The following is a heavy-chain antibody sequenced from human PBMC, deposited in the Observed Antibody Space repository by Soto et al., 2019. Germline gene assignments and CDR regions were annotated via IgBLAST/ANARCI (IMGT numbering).Heavy chain of an antibody. J-gene: IGHJ4*02. CDR3: ARGSDYIWGSYYY. V-gene: IGHV4-34*01. CDR1: GGSFSGYY. D-gene: IGHD3-16*01. CDR2: INHSGST. Sequence: SETLSLTCAVYGGSFSGYYWSWIRQPPGKGLEWIGEINHSGSTNYNPSLKSRVTISVDTSKNQFSLKLSSVTAADTAVYYCARGSDYIWGSYYYWGQGTLVTVSS.